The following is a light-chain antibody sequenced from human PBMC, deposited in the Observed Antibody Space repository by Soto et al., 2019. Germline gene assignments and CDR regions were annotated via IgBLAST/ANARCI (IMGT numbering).Light chain of an antibody. CDR3: QQYNDYLWT. J-gene: IGKJ1*01. CDR2: DAS. V-gene: IGKV1-5*01. CDR1: QSFTDW. Sequence: DIQMTQSPSTLSASVGDRVTIACRASQSFTDWLAWYRQKPGKAPKLLIYDASTLESGVASRFSGSGSGTEFPLTISSLQPDDFATYYCQQYNDYLWTFGQGTKVDIK.